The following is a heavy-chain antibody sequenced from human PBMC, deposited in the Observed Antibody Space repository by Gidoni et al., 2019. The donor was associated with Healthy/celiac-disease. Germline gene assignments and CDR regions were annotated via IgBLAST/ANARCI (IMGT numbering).Heavy chain of an antibody. Sequence: EVQLVESGGGLVQPGGSLRLSCAASGFTFGSYSMNWVRQAPGKGLEWVSYISSSSSTIYYADSVKGRFTISRDNAKNSLYLQMNSLRAEDTAVYYCARGGGYYDSSGYSSDYWGQGTLVTVSS. CDR3: ARGGGYYDSSGYSSDY. CDR1: GFTFGSYS. V-gene: IGHV3-48*01. CDR2: ISSSSSTI. D-gene: IGHD3-22*01. J-gene: IGHJ4*02.